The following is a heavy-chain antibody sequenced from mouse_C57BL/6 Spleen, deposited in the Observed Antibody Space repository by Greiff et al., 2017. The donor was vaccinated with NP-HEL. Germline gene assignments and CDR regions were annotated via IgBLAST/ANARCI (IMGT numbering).Heavy chain of an antibody. D-gene: IGHD2-4*01. CDR1: GYTFTDYY. J-gene: IGHJ1*03. CDR3: ARSGGLRWYFDV. CDR2: INPYNGGT. V-gene: IGHV1-19*01. Sequence: VQLQQSGPVLVKPGASVKMSCKASGYTFTDYYMNWVKQSPGKSLEWIGVINPYNGGTSYNQKFKGKATLTVDKSSSTAYMELNSLTSEDSAVYYCARSGGLRWYFDVWGTGTTVTVSS.